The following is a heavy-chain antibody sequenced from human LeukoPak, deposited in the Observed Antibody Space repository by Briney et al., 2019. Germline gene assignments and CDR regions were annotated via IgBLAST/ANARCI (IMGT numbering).Heavy chain of an antibody. Sequence: GGSLRLSCAASGITLSDHYMDWVRQAPGKGLEWVSYISSSSSYTNYADSVKGRFTISRDNAKNSLYLQMNSLRAEDTAVYYCARHPRNYDILTGYLRYWGQGTLVTVSS. CDR2: ISSSSSYT. V-gene: IGHV3-11*03. CDR3: ARHPRNYDILTGYLRY. CDR1: GITLSDHY. D-gene: IGHD3-9*01. J-gene: IGHJ4*02.